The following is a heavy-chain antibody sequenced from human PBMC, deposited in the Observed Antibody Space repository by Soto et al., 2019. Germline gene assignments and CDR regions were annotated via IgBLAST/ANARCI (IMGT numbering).Heavy chain of an antibody. CDR2: INPSGGST. J-gene: IGHJ4*02. CDR1: GYTFTSYY. Sequence: QVQLVQSGAEVKKPGASVKVSCKASGYTFTSYYMHWVRQAPGQGLEWMGIINPSGGSTSYAQKFQGRXTXTXHTSTSTVDMELSSLRSEDTAVYYCARVRSWSGFDYWGQGTLVTVSS. CDR3: ARVRSWSGFDY. D-gene: IGHD6-13*01. V-gene: IGHV1-46*01.